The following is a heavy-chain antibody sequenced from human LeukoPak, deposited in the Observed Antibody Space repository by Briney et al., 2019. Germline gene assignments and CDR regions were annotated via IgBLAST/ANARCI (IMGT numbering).Heavy chain of an antibody. D-gene: IGHD2-21*01. CDR1: GFTFSSYW. CDR3: AKERGGEFDY. J-gene: IGHJ4*02. CDR2: INSDGSST. Sequence: GGSLRLSCAASGFTFSSYWMHWVRQAPGKGLVWVSRINSDGSSTNYADSVKGRFTISRDNSKNTLYLQMNSLRAGDMAVYYCAKERGGEFDYWGQGTLVTVSS. V-gene: IGHV3-74*01.